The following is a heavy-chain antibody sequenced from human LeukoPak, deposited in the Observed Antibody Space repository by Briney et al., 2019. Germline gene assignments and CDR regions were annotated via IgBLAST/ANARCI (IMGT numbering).Heavy chain of an antibody. CDR2: IKQDGSEK. CDR3: ARLLVYNSGGEAFDH. J-gene: IGHJ4*02. CDR1: GFTLSRYW. V-gene: IGHV3-7*01. Sequence: GGSLRLSCAASGFTLSRYWMSWVRQAPGKGLEWVANIKQDGSEKYYMHSVRGRFTISTDNAKNSLYLQRNSRRAQDTPVYYCARLLVYNSGGEAFDHWGRGTLVTVSS. D-gene: IGHD1-20*01.